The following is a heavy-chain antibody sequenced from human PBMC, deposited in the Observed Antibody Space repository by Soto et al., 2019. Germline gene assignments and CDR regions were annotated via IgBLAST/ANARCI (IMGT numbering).Heavy chain of an antibody. CDR1: GGSISSGDYY. CDR2: IYYSGST. V-gene: IGHV4-30-4*01. CDR3: ARVVWTRGYYYGMDV. Sequence: PSETLSLTCTVSGGSISSGDYYWSWIRQPPGKGLEWIGYIYYSGSTYYNPSLKRRVTISVDTSKNQFSLKLSSVTAADTAVYYCARVVWTRGYYYGMDVWGQGTTVTVSS. J-gene: IGHJ6*02. D-gene: IGHD2-21*01.